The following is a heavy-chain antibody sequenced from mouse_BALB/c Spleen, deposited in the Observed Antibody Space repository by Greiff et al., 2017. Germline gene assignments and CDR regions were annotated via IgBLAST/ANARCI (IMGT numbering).Heavy chain of an antibody. V-gene: IGHV5-4*02. CDR2: ISDGGSYT. CDR1: GFTFSDYY. CDR3: AREEAFAY. D-gene: IGHD3-2*02. Sequence: EVKLMESGGGLVKPGGSLKLSCAASGFTFSDYYMYWVRQTPEKRLEWVATISDGGSYTYYPDSVKGRFTISRDNAKNNLYLQMSSLKSEDTAMYYCAREEAFAYWGQGTLVTVSA. J-gene: IGHJ3*01.